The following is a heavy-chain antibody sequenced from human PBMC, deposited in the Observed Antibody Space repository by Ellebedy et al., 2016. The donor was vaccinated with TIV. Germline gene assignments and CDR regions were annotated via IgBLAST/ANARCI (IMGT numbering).Heavy chain of an antibody. J-gene: IGHJ4*02. CDR1: GYAFGSYH. CDR2: INPSGGST. CDR3: ARSSGDD. V-gene: IGHV1-46*01. Sequence: ASVKVSCKASGYAFGSYHMHWVRQAPGQGLEWMGMINPSGGSTRYEQKYQGRVTMTRDTSTSTVYMELSSLSSEDTAVYYCARSSGDDWGQGTQVTVSS. D-gene: IGHD3-3*01.